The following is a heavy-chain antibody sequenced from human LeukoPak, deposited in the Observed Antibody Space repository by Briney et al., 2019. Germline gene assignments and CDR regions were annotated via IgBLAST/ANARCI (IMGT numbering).Heavy chain of an antibody. V-gene: IGHV4-30-2*01. D-gene: IGHD3-3*01. CDR2: IYHTGST. Sequence: SQTLSLTCDVSGGSISSGLYSWSWIRQPLGKGLEWIGYIYHTGSTNYNPSLKSRVTISVDTSKNQFSLKLSSVTAADTAVYYCARGGDFWSGYSPDAFDIWGQGTMVTVSS. J-gene: IGHJ3*02. CDR1: GGSISSGLYS. CDR3: ARGGDFWSGYSPDAFDI.